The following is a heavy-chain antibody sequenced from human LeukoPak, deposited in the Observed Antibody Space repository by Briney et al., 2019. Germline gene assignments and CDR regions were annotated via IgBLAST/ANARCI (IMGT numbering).Heavy chain of an antibody. D-gene: IGHD3-22*01. CDR2: IKQDGSAK. Sequence: GGSLRLSCAASGFAFGTFWMSWVRQAPGKGLEWVANIKQDGSAKYYVDSVKGRFTISRDNARNSLYLQMNSLRAEDSALYYCATSHDSSGNNWGRGTLVTVSS. J-gene: IGHJ4*02. V-gene: IGHV3-7*02. CDR3: ATSHDSSGNN. CDR1: GFAFGTFW.